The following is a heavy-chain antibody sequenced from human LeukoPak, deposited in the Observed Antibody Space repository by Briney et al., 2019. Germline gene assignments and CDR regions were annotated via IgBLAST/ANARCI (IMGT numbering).Heavy chain of an antibody. J-gene: IGHJ4*02. D-gene: IGHD6-19*01. Sequence: PAGSLRLTCAASGFTFDDYSMHWVRQAPGKGPEWVSLISGDGGSTYYADSVKGRFTNSRDNRKISLYLQMNSLRTEDATLYYCAKGIAVAGTLVDYWGQGTLVTVSS. V-gene: IGHV3-43*02. CDR1: GFTFDDYS. CDR3: AKGIAVAGTLVDY. CDR2: ISGDGGST.